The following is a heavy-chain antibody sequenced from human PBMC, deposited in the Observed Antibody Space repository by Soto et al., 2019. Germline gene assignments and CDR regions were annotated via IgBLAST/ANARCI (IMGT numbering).Heavy chain of an antibody. J-gene: IGHJ6*02. D-gene: IGHD2-15*01. CDR3: ARGRYCSGGSCYRGRYYYYYYGMDV. V-gene: IGHV3-30-3*01. CDR1: GFTFSSYA. Sequence: GGSLRLSCAASGFTFSSYAMHWVRQAPGKGLEWVAVISYDGSNKYYADSVKGRFTNSRDNSKNTLYLQMNSLRAEDTAVYYCARGRYCSGGSCYRGRYYYYYYGMDVWGQGTTVTVSS. CDR2: ISYDGSNK.